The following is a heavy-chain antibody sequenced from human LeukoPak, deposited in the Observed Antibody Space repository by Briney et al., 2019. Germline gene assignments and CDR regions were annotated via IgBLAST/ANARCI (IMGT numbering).Heavy chain of an antibody. CDR1: GGSFSGYY. J-gene: IGHJ4*02. V-gene: IGHV4-34*01. Sequence: MPSETLSLTCAVYGGSFSGYYWSWIRQPPGKGLEWIGEINHSGSTNYNPSLKSRVTISVDTSKNQFSLKLSSVTAADTAVYYCARGGRSSGWFQDLDYWGQGTLVTVSS. CDR2: INHSGST. CDR3: ARGGRSSGWFQDLDY. D-gene: IGHD6-19*01.